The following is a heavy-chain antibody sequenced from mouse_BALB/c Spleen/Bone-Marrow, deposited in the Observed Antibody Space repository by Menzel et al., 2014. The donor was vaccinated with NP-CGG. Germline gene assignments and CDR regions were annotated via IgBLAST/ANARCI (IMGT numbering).Heavy chain of an antibody. Sequence: EVKLVESGGGLVKPGGSLKLSCAASGFTFSDYYMYRVRQTPEKRLEWVATIGDGGSYTYYPDSVKGRFTISRDNAKNNLYLQMSSLKSEDTAMYYCARRNYGNYGAMDYWGQGTSVTVSS. CDR3: ARRNYGNYGAMDY. CDR1: GFTFSDYY. J-gene: IGHJ4*01. D-gene: IGHD2-1*01. V-gene: IGHV5-4*02. CDR2: IGDGGSYT.